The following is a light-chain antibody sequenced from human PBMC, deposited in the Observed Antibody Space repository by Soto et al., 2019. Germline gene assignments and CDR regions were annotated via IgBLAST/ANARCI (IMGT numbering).Light chain of an antibody. CDR1: SSDVGSYNL. J-gene: IGLJ1*01. V-gene: IGLV2-23*01. Sequence: QSALTQPASVSGSPGQSITISCTGTSSDVGSYNLVSWYQQHPGKAPKLMISEGTERPSGVSNRFSGSKSGNTASLTISGLQAEDEADYYCCSYAGSSTYVFGTGTKVTVL. CDR2: EGT. CDR3: CSYAGSSTYV.